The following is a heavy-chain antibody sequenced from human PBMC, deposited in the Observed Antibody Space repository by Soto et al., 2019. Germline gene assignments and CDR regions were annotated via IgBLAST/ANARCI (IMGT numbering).Heavy chain of an antibody. CDR3: VRGIDSSDFRRRPPGY. D-gene: IGHD4-4*01. CDR1: GDNFTSYW. Sequence: GESLKISCETSGDNFTSYWLSWVRQVPGKGLEWMGRIDPRDSYTNYSPSFQGHVTISLDKSVTTVYLHWSSLRASDSAMYYCVRGIDSSDFRRRPPGYWGHGTVVTSPQ. V-gene: IGHV5-10-1*01. CDR2: IDPRDSYT. J-gene: IGHJ4*01.